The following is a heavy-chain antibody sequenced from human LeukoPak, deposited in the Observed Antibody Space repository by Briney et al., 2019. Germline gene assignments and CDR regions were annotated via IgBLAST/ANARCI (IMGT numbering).Heavy chain of an antibody. CDR2: INTVSSYI. J-gene: IGHJ4*02. CDR1: GFSFSSYS. Sequence: TGGSLRLSCAASGFSFSSYSFNWVRQAPGKGLEWVSSINTVSSYIYYADSLKGRFTISRDNAKNSVYLQMDSLRAEDSAVYYCARLRRNTDSSGFFYYYAYWGQGTLVTVSS. CDR3: ARLRRNTDSSGFFYYYAY. D-gene: IGHD3-22*01. V-gene: IGHV3-21*06.